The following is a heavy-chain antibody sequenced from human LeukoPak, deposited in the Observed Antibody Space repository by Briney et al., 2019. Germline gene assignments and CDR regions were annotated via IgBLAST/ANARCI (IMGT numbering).Heavy chain of an antibody. CDR3: ARYNQLLSSLGY. Sequence: ASVKVSCKASGGTFSSYAISWVRQAPGQGLEWMGGIIPIFGIANYAQKFQGRVTITADTSTSTAYMELRSLRSDDTAVYYCARYNQLLSSLGYWGQGTLVTVSS. CDR2: IIPIFGIA. D-gene: IGHD2-2*01. J-gene: IGHJ4*02. V-gene: IGHV1-69*10. CDR1: GGTFSSYA.